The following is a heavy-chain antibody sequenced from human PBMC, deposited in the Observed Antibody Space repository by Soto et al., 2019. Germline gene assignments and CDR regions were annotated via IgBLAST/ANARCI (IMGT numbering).Heavy chain of an antibody. D-gene: IGHD6-6*01. Sequence: SETLSLTCPVSGGSISSSTYYWDWIRHPPGKGLDWIGAIYYTGNKNYNPSLESRVTMSVDTYKNQFSLKLSSVTPTDTAVYYCARRSSSSLRTLLDPSGPAILVTVSS. V-gene: IGHV4-39*01. J-gene: IGHJ5*02. CDR3: ARRSSSSLRTLLDP. CDR2: IYYTGNK. CDR1: GGSISSSTYY.